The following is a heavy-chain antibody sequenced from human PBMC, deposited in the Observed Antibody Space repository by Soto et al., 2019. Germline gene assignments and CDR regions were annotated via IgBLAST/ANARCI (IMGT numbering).Heavy chain of an antibody. Sequence: SETLSLTCAVSGGSISSGGYSWSWIRQPPGKGLEWIGYIFHSGSTYYNPSLKSRVTISVDRSKNQFSLKLSSVTAADTAVYYCARVPDRWGQGTLATVSS. CDR2: IFHSGST. CDR3: ARVPDR. CDR1: GGSISSGGYS. D-gene: IGHD2-2*01. J-gene: IGHJ5*02. V-gene: IGHV4-30-2*01.